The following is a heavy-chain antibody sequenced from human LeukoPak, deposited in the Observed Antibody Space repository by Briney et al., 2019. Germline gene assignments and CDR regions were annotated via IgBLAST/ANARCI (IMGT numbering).Heavy chain of an antibody. CDR1: GSRFTSYW. V-gene: IGHV5-51*01. CDR2: IYPGDSDT. J-gene: IGHJ4*02. Sequence: GESLKISCKGSGSRFTSYWIGWVRPMPGKGLEWMGIIYPGDSDTRYSPSFQGQVTISADKSISTAYLQWSSLKASDTAMYYCARGAGIVGATRNFDYWGQGTLVTVSS. CDR3: ARGAGIVGATRNFDY. D-gene: IGHD1-26*01.